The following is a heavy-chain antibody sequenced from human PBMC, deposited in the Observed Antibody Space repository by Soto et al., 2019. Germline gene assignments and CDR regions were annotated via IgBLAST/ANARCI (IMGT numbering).Heavy chain of an antibody. J-gene: IGHJ4*02. D-gene: IGHD3-9*01. CDR3: ARDSYDVFTGYYTPHN. V-gene: IGHV3-48*01. CDR2: ISSSSSTI. CDR1: GFTFSSYS. Sequence: EVQLVESGGGLVQPGGSLRLSCAASGFTFSSYSMSWVRQAPGKGLEWVSYISSSSSTIYYADSVKGRFTISRDSAKNSLYLQMNSRRAEDTAVYFCARDSYDVFTGYYTPHNWGQGTLVTVSS.